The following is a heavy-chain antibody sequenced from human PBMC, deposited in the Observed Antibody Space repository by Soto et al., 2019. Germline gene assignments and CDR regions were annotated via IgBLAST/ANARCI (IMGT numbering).Heavy chain of an antibody. J-gene: IGHJ4*02. Sequence: GGSLRLSCAASGFTFSSYAMHWVRQAPGKGLEWVAVISYDGTNKYYADSVKGRFTISRDNSKDTLYLQMNSLRAEDTAVYYCARDEQLALDYWGQGTLVTVSS. CDR2: ISYDGTNK. D-gene: IGHD6-6*01. CDR3: ARDEQLALDY. V-gene: IGHV3-30-3*01. CDR1: GFTFSSYA.